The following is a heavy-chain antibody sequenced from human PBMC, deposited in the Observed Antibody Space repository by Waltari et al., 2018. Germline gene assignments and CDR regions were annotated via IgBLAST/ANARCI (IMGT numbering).Heavy chain of an antibody. CDR3: ARPDYDILGFDP. Sequence: QVQLLESGGGVVQPGRSLRLSCASSGCTFISYAMHWVRQAPGKGLEWVAVISYDGSNKYYADSVKGRFTISRDNSKNTLYLQMNSLRAEDTAVYYCARPDYDILGFDPWGQGTLVTVSS. V-gene: IGHV3-30*01. CDR1: GCTFISYA. CDR2: ISYDGSNK. D-gene: IGHD3-9*01. J-gene: IGHJ5*02.